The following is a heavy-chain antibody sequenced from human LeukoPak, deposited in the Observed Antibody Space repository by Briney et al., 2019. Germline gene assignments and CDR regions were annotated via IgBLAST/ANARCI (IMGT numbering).Heavy chain of an antibody. CDR2: ISPYLGST. V-gene: IGHV1-18*01. CDR3: ARWGQYYYDSSGYNDY. D-gene: IGHD3-22*01. Sequence: GASVTVSCKTSGYPFTSYGLTWVRQAPGQGLEWLGWISPYLGSTKSANKIEGRVVMTTDTSTTTAYMELRSLRSDDTAVYYCARWGQYYYDSSGYNDYWGQGTLVTVSS. CDR1: GYPFTSYG. J-gene: IGHJ4*02.